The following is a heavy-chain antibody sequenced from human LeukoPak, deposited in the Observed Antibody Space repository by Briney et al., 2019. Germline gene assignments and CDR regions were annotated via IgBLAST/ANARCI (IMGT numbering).Heavy chain of an antibody. D-gene: IGHD6-19*01. CDR1: GFTFSSYS. J-gene: IGHJ5*02. Sequence: GGSLRLSCAASGFTFSSYSMNWVRQAPGKGLEWVSYISSSSSTIYYADSVKGRFTISRDNSNNTLYLQMNSLRAEDTAVYYCAKRDSSAWGQGTLVTVSS. V-gene: IGHV3-48*01. CDR2: ISSSSSTI. CDR3: AKRDSSA.